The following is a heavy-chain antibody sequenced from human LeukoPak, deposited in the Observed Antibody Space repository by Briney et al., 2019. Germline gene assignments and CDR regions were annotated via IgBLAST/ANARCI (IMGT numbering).Heavy chain of an antibody. J-gene: IGHJ4*02. CDR2: ISGSGGST. V-gene: IGHV3-23*01. D-gene: IGHD3-22*01. CDR3: AKEPYYYDSSGYPSFFDY. CDR1: GFTFSSYA. Sequence: PGASLRLSCAASGFTFSSYAISWVRQAPGKGLEWVSAISGSGGSTYYADSVKGRFTISRDNSKNTLYLQMNSLRAEDTAVYYCAKEPYYYDSSGYPSFFDYWGQGTLVTVSS.